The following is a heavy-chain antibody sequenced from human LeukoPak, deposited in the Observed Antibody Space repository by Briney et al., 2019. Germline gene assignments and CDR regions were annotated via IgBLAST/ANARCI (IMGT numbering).Heavy chain of an antibody. V-gene: IGHV1-18*01. CDR3: ARQVDTPMALRDY. CDR2: ISVYNGKT. J-gene: IGHJ4*02. D-gene: IGHD5-18*01. Sequence: GASVKVSCKASGYTFSSYGINWVRQAPGQGLEWMGWISVYNGKTIYAQKFQGRVTMTTDTSTSTAYMELRSLRSDDTAIYYCARQVDTPMALRDYWGQGTLVTVSS. CDR1: GYTFSSYG.